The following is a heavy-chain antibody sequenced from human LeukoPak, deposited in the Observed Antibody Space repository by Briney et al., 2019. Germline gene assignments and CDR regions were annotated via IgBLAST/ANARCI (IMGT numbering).Heavy chain of an antibody. Sequence: SETLSLTCTVSGGSISSSSYYWGWIRQPPGKGLEWIGSIYYSGSTYYNPSLKSRVTISVDTSKNQFSLKLSSVTAADTAVYYCARGRSRNYDSSGYYPFDYWGQGTLVTVSS. CDR1: GGSISSSSYY. CDR3: ARGRSRNYDSSGYYPFDY. D-gene: IGHD3-22*01. CDR2: IYYSGST. J-gene: IGHJ4*02. V-gene: IGHV4-39*07.